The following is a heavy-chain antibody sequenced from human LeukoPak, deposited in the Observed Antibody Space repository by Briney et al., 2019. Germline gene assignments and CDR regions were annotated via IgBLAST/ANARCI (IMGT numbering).Heavy chain of an antibody. V-gene: IGHV5-51*01. CDR3: ASHSSGWSSPYYYYYGMDV. J-gene: IGHJ6*02. Sequence: GESLKISCNGSGYSFTSYWIGCVRQMPGKRQERVGIIYPGDSDTRYSPSFQGQVTITADKSISTAYLQWSSLKASDTAMYYCASHSSGWSSPYYYYYGMDVWGQGTTVTVSS. CDR2: IYPGDSDT. CDR1: GYSFTSYW. D-gene: IGHD6-19*01.